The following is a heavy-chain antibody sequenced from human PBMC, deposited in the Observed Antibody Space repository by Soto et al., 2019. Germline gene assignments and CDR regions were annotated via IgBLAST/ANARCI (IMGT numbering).Heavy chain of an antibody. CDR3: ARGGMATSFDY. Sequence: QVQLVESGGGVVQPGRSLRLSCAASGFTFSSYGMHWVRQAPGKGRGWVAVIWYDGSNKYYADSVKGLFTISRDNSKNTLYLQMNSLRAEDTAVYYCARGGMATSFDYWGQGTLVTVSS. CDR2: IWYDGSNK. D-gene: IGHD5-12*01. J-gene: IGHJ4*02. V-gene: IGHV3-33*01. CDR1: GFTFSSYG.